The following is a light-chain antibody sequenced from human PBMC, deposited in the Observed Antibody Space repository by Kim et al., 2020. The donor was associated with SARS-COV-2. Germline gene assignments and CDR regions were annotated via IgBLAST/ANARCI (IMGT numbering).Light chain of an antibody. CDR2: VNSDGSH. CDR1: SGHGSYA. V-gene: IGLV4-69*01. J-gene: IGLJ3*02. CDR3: QTWDTGIRV. Sequence: AVKLTGTRGSGHGSYAIAWHQRRPEKGPRYLMKVNSDGSHTKGDGIPDRFSGSRSGAERYLTISSLQSEDEADYYCQTWDTGIRVFGGGTQLTVL.